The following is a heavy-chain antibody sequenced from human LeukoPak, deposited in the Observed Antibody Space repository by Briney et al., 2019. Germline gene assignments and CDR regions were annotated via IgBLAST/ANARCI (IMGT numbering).Heavy chain of an antibody. CDR2: ISHSGSTI. V-gene: IGHV3-48*04. Sequence: PGGSLRLSCAASGFTLRSFSMNWVRQAPGKGLEWVSYISHSGSTIYYADSVKGRFTISRDNAKNSLYLQMNSLRAEDTAVYFCVWGNYRRFDFWGQGTLVTVSS. J-gene: IGHJ4*02. CDR1: GFTLRSFS. D-gene: IGHD3-16*02. CDR3: VWGNYRRFDF.